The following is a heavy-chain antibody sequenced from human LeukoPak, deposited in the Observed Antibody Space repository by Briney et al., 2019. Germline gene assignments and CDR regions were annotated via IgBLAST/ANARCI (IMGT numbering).Heavy chain of an antibody. CDR1: GFTFSSYA. Sequence: GGSLRLSCAASGFTFSSYAMHWVRQAPGKGLEWVAVISYDGSNKYYADSVKGRFTISRDNSKNTLYLQMNSLRAEDTAVYYCARDYYGSGYGYWGQGTPVTVSS. J-gene: IGHJ4*02. V-gene: IGHV3-30-3*01. D-gene: IGHD3-10*01. CDR2: ISYDGSNK. CDR3: ARDYYGSGYGY.